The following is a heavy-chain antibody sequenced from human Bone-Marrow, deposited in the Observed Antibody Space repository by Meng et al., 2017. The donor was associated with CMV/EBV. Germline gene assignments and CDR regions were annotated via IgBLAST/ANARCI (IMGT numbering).Heavy chain of an antibody. CDR2: ISYDGSST. CDR3: ARSIAVAPIAFDI. J-gene: IGHJ3*02. V-gene: IGHV3-30*14. Sequence: GGSLRLSCTASGFRFDYYALHWVRQAPGKGLEWVAVISYDGSSTYYAETVKGRFTISRDNSKNTLYLQMGSLRAEDMAVYYCARSIAVAPIAFDIWGQGTMVTVSS. CDR1: GFRFDYYA. D-gene: IGHD6-19*01.